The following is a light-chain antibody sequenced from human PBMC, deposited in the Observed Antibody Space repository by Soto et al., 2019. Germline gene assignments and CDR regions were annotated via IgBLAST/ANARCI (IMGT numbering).Light chain of an antibody. Sequence: IQLTQSPSSLSASIGDRVTITCRAGQGISTYLAWYQQKPRKAPKLLIYAASTLQSGVPSRFSGSGSGTDFSLTISSLQPEDFATYYCQQYNGLPTWTFGQGTKVDIK. CDR1: QGISTY. J-gene: IGKJ1*01. CDR3: QQYNGLPTWT. CDR2: AAS. V-gene: IGKV1-9*01.